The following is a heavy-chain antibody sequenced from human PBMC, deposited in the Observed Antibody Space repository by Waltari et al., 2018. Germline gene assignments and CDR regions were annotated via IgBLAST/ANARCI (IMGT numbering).Heavy chain of an antibody. D-gene: IGHD6-13*01. Sequence: QVQLVESGGGVVQPGRSLRLSCAASGFTFSSYGMHWVRQAPGKGLEWVAVIWYDGGNKYYADAGKGRFTISRDNSKNTLYLQMNSLRAEDTAVYYCARDGGIAAAGTYYYYYGMDVWGQGTTVTVSS. CDR1: GFTFSSYG. CDR3: ARDGGIAAAGTYYYYYGMDV. V-gene: IGHV3-33*01. J-gene: IGHJ6*02. CDR2: IWYDGGNK.